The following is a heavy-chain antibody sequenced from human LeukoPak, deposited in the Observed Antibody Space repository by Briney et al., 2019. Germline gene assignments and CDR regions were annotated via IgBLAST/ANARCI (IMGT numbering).Heavy chain of an antibody. CDR1: GLTFSDYY. J-gene: IGHJ4*02. CDR2: ISSSSSYT. CDR3: ARVVSGYYYDSSEVGFDY. D-gene: IGHD3-22*01. V-gene: IGHV3-11*05. Sequence: PGRSLRLSCAPSGLTFSDYYMRWIRQAPGKGLEWVSYISSSSSYTNYADSVKGRFTISRDNAKNSLYLQMNSLRAEDTAVYYCARVVSGYYYDSSEVGFDYWGQGTLVTVSS.